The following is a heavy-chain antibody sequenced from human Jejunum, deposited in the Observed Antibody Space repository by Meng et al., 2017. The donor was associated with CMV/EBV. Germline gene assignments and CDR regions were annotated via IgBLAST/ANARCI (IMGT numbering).Heavy chain of an antibody. V-gene: IGHV3-33*01. CDR1: GFSITRYG. CDR3: ARENDGSSHYSQFDY. Sequence: SGFSITRYGIHWERQGQGKGVEWVAVRGYDGSRKDYADSVQGRFSISRDDSKNTVYLQMNSLRAEDTAVYYCARENDGSSHYSQFDYWGQGTLVTVSS. CDR2: RGYDGSRK. D-gene: IGHD3-22*01. J-gene: IGHJ4*02.